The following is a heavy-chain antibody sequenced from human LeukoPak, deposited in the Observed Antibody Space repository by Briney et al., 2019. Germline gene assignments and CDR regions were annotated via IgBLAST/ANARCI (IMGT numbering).Heavy chain of an antibody. CDR1: GFTFSSYG. CDR3: AKDRDGPEY. CDR2: ISYDGSNK. J-gene: IGHJ4*02. Sequence: GGSLRLSCAASGFTFSSYGMHWVRKAPGKGLEWVAVISYDGSNKYYADSVKGRFTISRDNSKNTLYLQMNSLRAEDTAVYYCAKDRDGPEYWGQGTLVTVSS. D-gene: IGHD1-14*01. V-gene: IGHV3-30*18.